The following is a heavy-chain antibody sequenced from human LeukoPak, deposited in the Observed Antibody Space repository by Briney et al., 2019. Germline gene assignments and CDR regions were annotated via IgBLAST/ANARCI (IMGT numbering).Heavy chain of an antibody. CDR2: IYSSGST. CDR3: ARHESAVGALFY. CDR1: GGSISRYY. J-gene: IGHJ4*02. Sequence: SETLSLTCTVSGGSISRYYWSWIRQPPGKGLEWIGYIYSSGSTNSNPSLKSRVTISVDTSKNNFSLRLASATAADTAMYYCARHESAVGALFYWGQGTLVTVSS. D-gene: IGHD1-26*01. V-gene: IGHV4-59*08.